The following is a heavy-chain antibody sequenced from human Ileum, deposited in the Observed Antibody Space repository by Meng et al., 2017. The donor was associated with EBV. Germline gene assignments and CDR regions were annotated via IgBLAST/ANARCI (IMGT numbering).Heavy chain of an antibody. V-gene: IGHV4-34*01. CDR1: GGSFSCYY. CDR2: INHSGST. Sequence: QVPLQRWVAGLLNPLETLFLTCAVYGGSFSCYYWSWIRQPPGKGLEWIGEINHSGSTNYNPSLKSRVTISVDTSKNQFSLKLSSVTAADTAVYYCARGRGYGDYGSLYWGQGTLVTVFS. D-gene: IGHD4-17*01. CDR3: ARGRGYGDYGSLY. J-gene: IGHJ4*02.